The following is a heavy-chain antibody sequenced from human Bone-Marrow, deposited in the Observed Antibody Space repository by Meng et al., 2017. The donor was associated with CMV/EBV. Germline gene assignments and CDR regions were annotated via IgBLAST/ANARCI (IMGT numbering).Heavy chain of an antibody. D-gene: IGHD3-22*01. Sequence: YTFTSFYMHWVRQAPGQGLEWMGIIDPSGGGTRYAQKIQGRVTMTRDTSTSTFYMELSSLRSGDTAVYYCARDRDYYYDSSGSYYVDFWGQGSLVTVS. J-gene: IGHJ4*02. V-gene: IGHV1-46*01. CDR1: YTFTSFY. CDR2: IDPSGGGT. CDR3: ARDRDYYYDSSGSYYVDF.